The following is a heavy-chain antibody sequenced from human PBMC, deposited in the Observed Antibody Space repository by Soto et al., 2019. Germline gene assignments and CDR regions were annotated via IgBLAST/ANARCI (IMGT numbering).Heavy chain of an antibody. V-gene: IGHV4-59*12. Sequence: PSETLSLTCTVSDDSSSNYKWSWIRQPPGRRLEWIGYIDSNGGTSYNPSLQSRVTISIDTSTKQFFLKLSSVTAADTAVYYCARVPGPWGQGTLVTVSS. CDR3: ARVPGP. CDR2: IDSNGGT. J-gene: IGHJ5*02. CDR1: DDSSSNYK. D-gene: IGHD2-2*01.